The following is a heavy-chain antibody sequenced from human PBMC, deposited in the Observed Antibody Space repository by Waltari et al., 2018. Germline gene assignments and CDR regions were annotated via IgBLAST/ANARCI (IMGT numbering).Heavy chain of an antibody. CDR1: GYTFTSYD. V-gene: IGHV1-8*01. Sequence: QVQLVQSGAEVKKTGASVKVSCKASGYTFTSYDINWVRQATGQWLEWMGWMNPYSGNTGYAQKFQGRVTMTRNTSISTAYMELSSLRSEDTAVYYCAAQGPIAAADTNWFDPWGQGTLVTVSS. D-gene: IGHD6-13*01. J-gene: IGHJ5*02. CDR3: AAQGPIAAADTNWFDP. CDR2: MNPYSGNT.